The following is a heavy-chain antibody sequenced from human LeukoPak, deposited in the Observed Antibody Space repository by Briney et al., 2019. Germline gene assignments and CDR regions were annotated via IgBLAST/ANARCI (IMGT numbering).Heavy chain of an antibody. CDR1: GYTFTGYY. CDR2: INPNSGGT. D-gene: IGHD3-3*01. V-gene: IGHV1-2*02. CDR3: ARGPLFGVVITPPNWFDP. J-gene: IGHJ5*02. Sequence: ASVKVSCKASGYTFTGYYMHWVRQAPGQGLEWMGWINPNSGGTNYAQKFQGRVTMTRDTSISTAYMELSRLRSDDTAVYYCARGPLFGVVITPPNWFDPWGQGTLVTVSS.